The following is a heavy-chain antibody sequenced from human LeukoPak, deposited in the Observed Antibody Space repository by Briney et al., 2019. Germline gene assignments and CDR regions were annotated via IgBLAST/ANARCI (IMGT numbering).Heavy chain of an antibody. V-gene: IGHV3-48*03. CDR3: ARDSRDGYHKRDFDY. Sequence: LPGGSLRLSCAASGFTFSNYEMDWVRQAPGKGLEWLSYIDVSGGTIFYADSVKGRFTISRDNAKNSLYLQMSSLRAEDAAVYYCARDSRDGYHKRDFDYWGQGTVVTVSS. CDR2: IDVSGGTI. D-gene: IGHD5-24*01. CDR1: GFTFSNYE. J-gene: IGHJ4*01.